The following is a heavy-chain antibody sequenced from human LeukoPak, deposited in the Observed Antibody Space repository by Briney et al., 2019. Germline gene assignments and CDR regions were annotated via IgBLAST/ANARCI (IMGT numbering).Heavy chain of an antibody. Sequence: GGSLRLSCAASGFAISTNYMSWVRQAPGKGLEWVSVMYTGGSTYYADSVKGRFTISRDNAKNSLYLQMNSLRAEDTAVYYCARVGSSSSDFDYWGQGTLVTVSS. J-gene: IGHJ4*02. CDR1: GFAISTNY. CDR2: MYTGGST. V-gene: IGHV3-53*01. CDR3: ARVGSSSSDFDY. D-gene: IGHD6-6*01.